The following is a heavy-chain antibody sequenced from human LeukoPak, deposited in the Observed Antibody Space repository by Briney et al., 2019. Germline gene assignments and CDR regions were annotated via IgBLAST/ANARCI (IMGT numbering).Heavy chain of an antibody. CDR3: ARALHPYYYDSSGYVVRDY. D-gene: IGHD3-22*01. V-gene: IGHV3-53*01. Sequence: GGSLRLSCAASGFTVSSNYMSWVRQAPGKGLEWVSVIYSGGSTYYADSVKGRFTISRDNSKNTLYLQMNSLRAEDTAVYYCARALHPYYYDSSGYVVRDYWGQGTLVTVSS. CDR2: IYSGGST. CDR1: GFTVSSNY. J-gene: IGHJ4*02.